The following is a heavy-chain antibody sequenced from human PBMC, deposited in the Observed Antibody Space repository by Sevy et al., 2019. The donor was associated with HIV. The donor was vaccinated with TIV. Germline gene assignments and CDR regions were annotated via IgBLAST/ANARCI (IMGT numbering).Heavy chain of an antibody. D-gene: IGHD3-3*01. CDR3: ARENYDFWSGYWEYYFDY. Sequence: ASVKVSCKASGYTLTSYGISWVRQAPGQGLEWMGWISAYNGNTNYAQKLQGRVTMTTDTSTSTAYMELRSLRSDDTAVYYCARENYDFWSGYWEYYFDYWGQGTLVTVSS. CDR2: ISAYNGNT. CDR1: GYTLTSYG. V-gene: IGHV1-18*04. J-gene: IGHJ4*02.